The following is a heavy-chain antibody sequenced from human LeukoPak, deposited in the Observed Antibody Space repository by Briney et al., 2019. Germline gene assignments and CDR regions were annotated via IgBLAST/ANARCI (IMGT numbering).Heavy chain of an antibody. CDR2: ISGSGINT. Sequence: GGSLRLSCAASGFTFSSYAMSWVRQAPGKGLEWVSAISGSGINTYYADSVKGRFTISRDNSKNTLYLQMNSLRAEDTAVYYCARTTYYDFWSGYPDIPYFDYWGQGTLVTVSS. J-gene: IGHJ4*02. D-gene: IGHD3-3*01. CDR3: ARTTYYDFWSGYPDIPYFDY. CDR1: GFTFSSYA. V-gene: IGHV3-23*01.